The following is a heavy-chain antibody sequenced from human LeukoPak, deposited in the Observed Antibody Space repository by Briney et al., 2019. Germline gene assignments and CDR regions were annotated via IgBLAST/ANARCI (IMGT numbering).Heavy chain of an antibody. D-gene: IGHD2-15*01. Sequence: GGSLRLSCAASGFTVSSNYMSWVRQAPGKGLEWVSVIYSGGSTYYADSVKGRFTISRDNSKNTLYLQMNSLRAEDTAVYYCARSVHYCSGGSCYETEYFDYWGQGTLVTVSS. CDR2: IYSGGST. CDR3: ARSVHYCSGGSCYETEYFDY. CDR1: GFTVSSNY. J-gene: IGHJ4*02. V-gene: IGHV3-66*01.